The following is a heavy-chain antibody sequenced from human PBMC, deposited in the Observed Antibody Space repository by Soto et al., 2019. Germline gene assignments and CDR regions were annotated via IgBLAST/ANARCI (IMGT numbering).Heavy chain of an antibody. CDR2: IWYDGSNK. V-gene: IGHV3-33*01. CDR1: GFTFSSYG. Sequence: GGSLRLSCAASGFTFSSYGMHWVRQAPGKGLEWVAVIWYDGSNKYYADSVKGRFTISRDNSKNTLYLQMNSLRAEDTAVYYCARVLTPPQWLVLGYWGQGTLVTVSS. D-gene: IGHD6-19*01. CDR3: ARVLTPPQWLVLGY. J-gene: IGHJ4*02.